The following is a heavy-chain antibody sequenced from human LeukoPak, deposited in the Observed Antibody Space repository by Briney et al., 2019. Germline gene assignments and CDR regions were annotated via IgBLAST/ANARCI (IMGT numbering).Heavy chain of an antibody. CDR3: ARDETQGSYYSQSGY. Sequence: SETLSLTCTVSGGSISRGNDYWGWIRQPAGKELEWIGRSYTSGSTNYNPSLKSRVTISVDRSKNQFSLSLSSVTAADTAVYYCARDETQGSYYSQSGYRGQGTLVTVSS. D-gene: IGHD3-10*01. V-gene: IGHV4-61*02. CDR1: GGSISRGNDY. CDR2: SYTSGST. J-gene: IGHJ4*02.